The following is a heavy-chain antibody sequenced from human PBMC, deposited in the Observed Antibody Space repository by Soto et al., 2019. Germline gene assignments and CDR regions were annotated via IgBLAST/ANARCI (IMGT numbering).Heavy chain of an antibody. Sequence: QVQLVQSGAEVKKPGASVKVSCKASGYSFSDYDINWVRQATGQGPEWMGWMNPNSGNTGYAQKFQGRATMTRTTSIPPAYMGLSSLGYEETAVYYCARDNRYNWNDEGWFEPWGQGTLVTVSS. V-gene: IGHV1-8*01. D-gene: IGHD1-20*01. J-gene: IGHJ5*02. CDR1: GYSFSDYD. CDR3: ARDNRYNWNDEGWFEP. CDR2: MNPNSGNT.